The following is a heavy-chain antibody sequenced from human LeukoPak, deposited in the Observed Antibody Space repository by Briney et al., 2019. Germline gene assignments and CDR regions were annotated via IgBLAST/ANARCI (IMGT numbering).Heavy chain of an antibody. D-gene: IGHD1-1*01. CDR3: ARSFTDNFFFEN. CDR2: IYYSGNT. V-gene: IGHV4-59*08. J-gene: IGHJ4*02. CDR1: GGSVSGFY. Sequence: SETLSLTCTVSGGSVSGFYWSWIRQPPGKGLEWIGYIYYSGNTNYNPSLKSRVTISVDTSKNQFFLDLTSVTAADTAVYYCARSFTDNFFFENWGQGTLVTVSS.